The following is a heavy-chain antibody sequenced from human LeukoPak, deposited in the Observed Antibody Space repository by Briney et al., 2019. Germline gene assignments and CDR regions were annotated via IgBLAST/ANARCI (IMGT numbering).Heavy chain of an antibody. J-gene: IGHJ4*02. D-gene: IGHD5-12*01. Sequence: GGSLRLSCAASGFTISSNYLSWVRQAPGKGLVWVSALHSGGHTFYADSVRGRFSISRDISKNTLFLQMNNLRSEDMALYYCVSPTADYPFLYYFDSWGQGTLVTVSS. CDR1: GFTISSNY. CDR3: VSPTADYPFLYYFDS. CDR2: LHSGGHT. V-gene: IGHV3-66*02.